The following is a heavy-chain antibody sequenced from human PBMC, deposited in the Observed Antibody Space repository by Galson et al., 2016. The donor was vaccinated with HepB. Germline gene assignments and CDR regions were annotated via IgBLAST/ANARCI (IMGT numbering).Heavy chain of an antibody. CDR1: GFIFDDYA. CDR2: ISWNSRHI. D-gene: IGHD3-16*01. J-gene: IGHJ4*02. Sequence: SLRLSCAASGFIFDDYALHWVRQAPGKGLEWVAVISWNSRHIGYADSVQGRFTISRDNAKNILYLQMSSLRADDTALYFWARDPNAVGPSYFDSWGQGTLVTVSS. CDR3: ARDPNAVGPSYFDS. V-gene: IGHV3-9*01.